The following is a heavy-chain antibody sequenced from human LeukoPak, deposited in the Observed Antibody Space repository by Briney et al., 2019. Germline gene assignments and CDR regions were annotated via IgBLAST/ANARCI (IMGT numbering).Heavy chain of an antibody. Sequence: TSETLSLTCTVSGGSIRSSYYYWSWIRQPPGKGLEWIGEINRSGSTNYNPSLKSRVTISVDTSKNQFSLKLSSVTAADTAVYYCASPRGPLSAFDIWGQGTMVTVSS. CDR1: GGSIRSSYYY. V-gene: IGHV4-39*07. D-gene: IGHD3-10*01. J-gene: IGHJ3*02. CDR3: ASPRGPLSAFDI. CDR2: INRSGST.